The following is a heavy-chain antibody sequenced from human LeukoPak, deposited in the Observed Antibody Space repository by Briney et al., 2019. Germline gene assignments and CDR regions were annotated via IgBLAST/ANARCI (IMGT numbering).Heavy chain of an antibody. D-gene: IGHD3-22*01. CDR1: GGSISSSSYY. CDR3: ARQGYYHSSGWTFDI. Sequence: SETLSLTCIVSGGSISSSSYYWSWIRQPPGKGLEWIGYIYYSVSTNYNPSRKSRVTIAVDTSKNQSSLKLSSVTAADTAVYYCARQGYYHSSGWTFDIWGQGTMVTVSS. CDR2: IYYSVST. J-gene: IGHJ3*02. V-gene: IGHV4-61*05.